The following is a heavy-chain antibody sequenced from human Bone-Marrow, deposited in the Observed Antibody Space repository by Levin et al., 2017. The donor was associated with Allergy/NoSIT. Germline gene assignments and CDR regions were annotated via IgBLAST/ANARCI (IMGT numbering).Heavy chain of an antibody. D-gene: IGHD3-10*01. CDR1: GFTFSSYS. J-gene: IGHJ4*02. Sequence: GGSLRLSCAASGFTFSSYSMNWVRQAPGKGLEWVSSISSSSSYIYYADSVKGRFTISRDNAKNSLYLQMNSLRAEDTAVYYCASWLWFGELLYDYWGQGTLVTVSS. CDR3: ASWLWFGELLYDY. CDR2: ISSSSSYI. V-gene: IGHV3-21*01.